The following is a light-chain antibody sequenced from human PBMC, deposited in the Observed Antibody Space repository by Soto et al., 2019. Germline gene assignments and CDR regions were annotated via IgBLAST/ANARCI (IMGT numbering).Light chain of an antibody. J-gene: IGLJ3*02. CDR1: SSDVGGYNF. CDR3: SSYPSSSPAV. Sequence: LTQPASVSGSPGQSITISCTGASSDVGGYNFVSWYQQHPGKAPKLMIFEVSNRPSGVSDRFSGSKSGNTASLTISGLQAEDEADYYCSSYPSSSPAVVGGGTKVTV. CDR2: EVS. V-gene: IGLV2-14*01.